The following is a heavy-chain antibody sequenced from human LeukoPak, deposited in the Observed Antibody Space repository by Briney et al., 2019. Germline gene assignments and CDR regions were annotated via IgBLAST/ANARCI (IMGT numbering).Heavy chain of an antibody. V-gene: IGHV4-34*01. CDR2: INHSRST. CDR1: GGSFSGYY. CDR3: ARSIGYCSGGSCYSIWDYYYYYVGV. Sequence: SETLSLTCAVYGGSFSGYYWSGIRQPPRERVEWMVEINHSRSTAHNPSLWNRLTISVDTSKSQFSLRLSPVPAADTAVYYCARSIGYCSGGSCYSIWDYYYYYVGVLGKGTTGTGSS. J-gene: IGHJ6*03. D-gene: IGHD2-15*01.